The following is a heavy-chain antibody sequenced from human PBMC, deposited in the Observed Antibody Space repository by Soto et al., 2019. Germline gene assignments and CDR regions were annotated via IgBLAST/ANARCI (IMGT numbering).Heavy chain of an antibody. D-gene: IGHD3-3*01. CDR3: ARAPSISGYYFLDY. J-gene: IGHJ4*02. CDR2: ISRSSSTI. Sequence: EVQLVESGGGLVQPGESLRLSCAASGFTFSTYDMDWVRQAPGKGLEWVSYISRSSSTIYYADSVKGRFTISRDNAKNSLYLQMNSLKAEDTAVYCCARAPSISGYYFLDYWGQGTLVTVSS. V-gene: IGHV3-48*01. CDR1: GFTFSTYD.